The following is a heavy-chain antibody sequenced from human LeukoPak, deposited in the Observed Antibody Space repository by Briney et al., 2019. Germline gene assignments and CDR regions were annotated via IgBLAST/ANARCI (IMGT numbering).Heavy chain of an antibody. CDR2: INHSGST. D-gene: IGHD1-26*01. CDR1: GGSFSGYY. Sequence: SETLSLTCAVYGGSFSGYYWSWIRQPPGKGLEWIGEINHSGSTNYNPSLKSRVTISVDTSKNQFSLKLSSVTAADTAVYYCARVWGVGAFDYWGQGTLVTVSS. CDR3: ARVWGVGAFDY. V-gene: IGHV4-34*01. J-gene: IGHJ4*02.